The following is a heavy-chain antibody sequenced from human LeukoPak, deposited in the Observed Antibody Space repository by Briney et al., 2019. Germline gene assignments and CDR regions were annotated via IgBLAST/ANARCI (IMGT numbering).Heavy chain of an antibody. V-gene: IGHV3-43*02. Sequence: PGGSLRLSCVASGFTFDNCAMHWVRQVPGKGLEWVAIISEDGSITYYADSVKGRFSISRDNSKNSLYLQMNSLGREDTAFYYCAKDPRREYYFDFWGQGTRVTVSS. CDR1: GFTFDNCA. CDR2: ISEDGSIT. D-gene: IGHD3-10*01. J-gene: IGHJ4*02. CDR3: AKDPRREYYFDF.